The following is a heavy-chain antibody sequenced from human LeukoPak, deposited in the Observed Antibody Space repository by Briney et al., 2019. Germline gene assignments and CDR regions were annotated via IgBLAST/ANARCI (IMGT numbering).Heavy chain of an antibody. V-gene: IGHV4-39*07. CDR3: ARTARSSYSPFDY. Sequence: SETLSLTCTVSGGSISSSSYYWGWIRQPPGKGLEWIGSIYTGGTSNYNPSLESRVTISIDTSQNQFSLKLTSVTAADTAVYFCARTARSSYSPFDYWGQGTLVTVSS. CDR2: IYTGGTS. D-gene: IGHD2-15*01. CDR1: GGSISSSSYY. J-gene: IGHJ4*02.